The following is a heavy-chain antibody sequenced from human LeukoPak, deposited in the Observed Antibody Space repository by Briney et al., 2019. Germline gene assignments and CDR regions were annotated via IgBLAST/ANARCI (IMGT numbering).Heavy chain of an antibody. CDR2: IIPIFGTA. Sequence: ASVKVFCKASGGTFSSYAISWVRQAPGQGLEWMGGIIPIFGTANYAQKFQGRVTITTDESTSTAYMELSSLRSEDTAVYYCARATAMVSGIFDYWGQGTLVTVSS. J-gene: IGHJ4*02. D-gene: IGHD5-18*01. V-gene: IGHV1-69*05. CDR3: ARATAMVSGIFDY. CDR1: GGTFSSYA.